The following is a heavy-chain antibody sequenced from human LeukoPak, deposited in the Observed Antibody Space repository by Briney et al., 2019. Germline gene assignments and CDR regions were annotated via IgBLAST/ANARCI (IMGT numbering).Heavy chain of an antibody. CDR3: AKAHVRATLRSPLGY. Sequence: GGSLRLSCAASGFTFSTYAMSWVRQAPGKGLEWVSAISGSGGSTYYADSVKGRFTISRDNSKNTLYLQMDSLRAEDTAVYYCAKAHVRATLRSPLGYWGQGTLVTVSS. CDR2: ISGSGGST. V-gene: IGHV3-23*01. J-gene: IGHJ4*02. CDR1: GFTFSTYA. D-gene: IGHD1-26*01.